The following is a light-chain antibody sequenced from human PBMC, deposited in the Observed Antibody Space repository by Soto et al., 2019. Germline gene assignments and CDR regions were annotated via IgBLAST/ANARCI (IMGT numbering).Light chain of an antibody. CDR3: SSFTDTGTVM. Sequence: QSALTQPASVSGSPGQSFTISCNGTSSDVGAYHSVSWYQQHPGKAPKLIIFDVSNRPSGVSNRFSGSKSGNTASLTISGLQAEDEADYYCSSFTDTGTVMFGGGTKLTVL. V-gene: IGLV2-14*03. J-gene: IGLJ3*02. CDR1: SSDVGAYHS. CDR2: DVS.